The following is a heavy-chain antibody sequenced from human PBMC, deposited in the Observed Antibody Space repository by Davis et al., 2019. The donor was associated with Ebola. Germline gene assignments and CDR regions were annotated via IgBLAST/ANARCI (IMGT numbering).Heavy chain of an antibody. Sequence: PSETLSLTCTVSGGSISSHYWSWIRQPPGKGLEWIGYIYYSGSTNYNPSLKSRVTISVDTSKNQFSLKLSSVTAADTAVYYCARGPVHWGVTKIVVAQGHWFDPWGQGTLVTVSS. J-gene: IGHJ5*02. V-gene: IGHV4-59*11. D-gene: IGHD3-22*01. CDR2: IYYSGST. CDR1: GGSISSHY. CDR3: ARGPVHWGVTKIVVAQGHWFDP.